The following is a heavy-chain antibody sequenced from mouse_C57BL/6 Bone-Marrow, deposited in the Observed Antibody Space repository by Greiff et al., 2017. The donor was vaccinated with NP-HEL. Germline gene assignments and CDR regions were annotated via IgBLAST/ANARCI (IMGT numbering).Heavy chain of an antibody. J-gene: IGHJ1*03. V-gene: IGHV1-69*01. CDR3: ARWDYGSSFWYFDV. CDR2: IDPSDSYT. Sequence: VQVVESGAELARPGASVKLSCKASGYTFTSYGISWVKQRTGQGLEWIGEIDPSDSYTNYNQKFKGKSTLTVDKSSSTAYMQLSRLTSEDSAVYYCARWDYGSSFWYFDVWGTGTTVTVSS. D-gene: IGHD1-1*01. CDR1: GYTFTSYG.